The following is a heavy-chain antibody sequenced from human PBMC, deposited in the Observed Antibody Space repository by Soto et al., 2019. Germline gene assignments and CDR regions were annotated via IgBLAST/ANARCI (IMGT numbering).Heavy chain of an antibody. D-gene: IGHD3-16*02. V-gene: IGHV4-34*01. J-gene: IGHJ4*02. CDR1: GGSFSGYY. Sequence: SETLSLTCAVYGGSFSGYYWSWIRQPPGKGLEWIGEINHSGSTNYNPSLKSRVTISVDTSKNQFSLKLSSVTAADTAVYYCARSSWPRVWGSYRAYYFAYWGQGTLVTVSS. CDR3: ARSSWPRVWGSYRAYYFAY. CDR2: INHSGST.